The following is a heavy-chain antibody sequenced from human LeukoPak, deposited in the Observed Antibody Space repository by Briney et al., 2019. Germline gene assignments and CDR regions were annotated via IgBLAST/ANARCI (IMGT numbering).Heavy chain of an antibody. J-gene: IGHJ4*02. V-gene: IGHV3-7*01. Sequence: GGSLRLSCAASGFTFSSYEMNWVRQAPGKGLEWVANINQDGTEKYYVDSVKGRFTISRDYGKNSLYLQMNSLRVEDTAVYYCAKVAKYFYGSETFYFFEHWGQGTPVTASS. CDR1: GFTFSSYE. CDR3: AKVAKYFYGSETFYFFEH. D-gene: IGHD3-10*01. CDR2: INQDGTEK.